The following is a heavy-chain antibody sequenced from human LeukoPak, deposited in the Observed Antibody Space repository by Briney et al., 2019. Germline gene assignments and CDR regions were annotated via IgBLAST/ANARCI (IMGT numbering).Heavy chain of an antibody. D-gene: IGHD3-9*01. V-gene: IGHV3-23*01. Sequence: GGSLRLSCAASGFTFSSYAMGWVRQAPGKGLEWVSAISGSGGSTYYADSVKGRFTISRDNSKNTLYLQMNSLRAEDTAVYYCAKETYYDTLTGYYYYYGMDVWGQGTTVTVSS. CDR3: AKETYYDTLTGYYYYYGMDV. CDR2: ISGSGGST. CDR1: GFTFSSYA. J-gene: IGHJ6*02.